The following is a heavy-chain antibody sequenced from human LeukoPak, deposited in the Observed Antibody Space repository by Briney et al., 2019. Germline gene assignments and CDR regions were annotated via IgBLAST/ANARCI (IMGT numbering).Heavy chain of an antibody. Sequence: GGSLRLSCAASGFTFSSYGMHWVRQAPGKGLEWVAVISYDGSNKYYADSVKGRFTISRDNSKNTLYLQMNSLRVEDTAVYYCARMRGRYCSSNGCYVEYWGQGALVTVSS. V-gene: IGHV3-30*03. D-gene: IGHD2-2*01. J-gene: IGHJ4*02. CDR2: ISYDGSNK. CDR1: GFTFSSYG. CDR3: ARMRGRYCSSNGCYVEY.